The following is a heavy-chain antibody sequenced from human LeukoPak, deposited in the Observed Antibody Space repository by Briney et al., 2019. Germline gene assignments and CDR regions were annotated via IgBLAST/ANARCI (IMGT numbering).Heavy chain of an antibody. CDR1: GGTFSSYA. J-gene: IGHJ4*02. CDR3: ARVLATGIGY. V-gene: IGHV1-69*04. CDR2: IIPIFGIA. Sequence: SVKVSCKASGGTFSSYAISWVRQAPGQGLEWMGRIIPIFGIANYAQKFQGRVTITADKSTSTAYMELSSLRSEDTAVYYCARVLATGIGYWGQGTLVTVSS. D-gene: IGHD2-21*02.